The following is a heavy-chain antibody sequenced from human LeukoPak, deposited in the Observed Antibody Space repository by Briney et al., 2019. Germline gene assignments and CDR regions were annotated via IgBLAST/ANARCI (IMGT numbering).Heavy chain of an antibody. Sequence: SSETLSLTCTVSGGSISSGSYYWSWIRQPAGKGLEWIGRIYTSGSTNYNPSLKSRVTISVDTSKNQFSLKLSSVTAADTAVYYCARDFPLLYMDVWGKGTTVTVSS. CDR1: GGSISSGSYY. V-gene: IGHV4-61*02. CDR2: IYTSGST. CDR3: ARDFPLLYMDV. J-gene: IGHJ6*03.